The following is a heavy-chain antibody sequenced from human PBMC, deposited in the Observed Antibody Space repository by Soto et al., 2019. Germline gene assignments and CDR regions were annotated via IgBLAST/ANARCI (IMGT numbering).Heavy chain of an antibody. Sequence: QVQLQESGPGLVKPSQTLSLTCTVSGGSISSGGYYWSWIRQHPGKGLEWIGYIYYSGSTYYNPSLKGRVTISVHTYKNQFTLKLSYVTAADTAVYYCARAGYYCGGDCGFYYWGQGTLVTGSP. CDR3: ARAGYYCGGDCGFYY. V-gene: IGHV4-31*03. J-gene: IGHJ4*01. CDR2: IYYSGST. D-gene: IGHD2-21*02. CDR1: GGSISSGGYY.